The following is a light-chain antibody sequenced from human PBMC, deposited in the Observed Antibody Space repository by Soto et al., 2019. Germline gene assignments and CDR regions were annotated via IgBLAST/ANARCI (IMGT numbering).Light chain of an antibody. Sequence: EIVMTQSTVTLSLSPGERATLSCRASQSVRTNLAWYQQKPGQAPRLLIYRASTRATGIPARFSGSGSGTEFTLTISSLQSEDFAVYVCHQYDNWPPWTFGRGTKVEIK. CDR3: HQYDNWPPWT. J-gene: IGKJ1*01. V-gene: IGKV3-15*01. CDR1: QSVRTN. CDR2: RAS.